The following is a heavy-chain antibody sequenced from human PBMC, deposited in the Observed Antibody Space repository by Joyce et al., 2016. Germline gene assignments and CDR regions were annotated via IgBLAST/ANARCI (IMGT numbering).Heavy chain of an antibody. CDR2: IYPGYSDT. Sequence: EVQLVPSAAEAKRPGESLKISCKGSGYNFTTYWIGWVRQMPGKGLEWMGIIYPGYSDTKYSPSFEGQVTISADKSISTAYLRLNSLKASDTAIYFCARHLIPTTSWSPFDYWGPGVLVTVSA. CDR3: ARHLIPTTSWSPFDY. D-gene: IGHD1-14*01. J-gene: IGHJ4*02. V-gene: IGHV5-51*01. CDR1: GYNFTTYW.